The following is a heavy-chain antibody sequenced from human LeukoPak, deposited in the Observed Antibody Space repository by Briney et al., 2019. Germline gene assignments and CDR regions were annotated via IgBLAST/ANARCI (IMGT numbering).Heavy chain of an antibody. Sequence: SVKVSCKASGGTFSGYAISWVRQAPGQGLEWMGGIIPIFGTANYAQKFQGRVTITADESTSTAYMELSSLRSEDTAVYYCARVPTYYYDSSGYYFDYWGQGTLVTVSS. D-gene: IGHD3-22*01. V-gene: IGHV1-69*13. CDR1: GGTFSGYA. CDR3: ARVPTYYYDSSGYYFDY. J-gene: IGHJ4*02. CDR2: IIPIFGTA.